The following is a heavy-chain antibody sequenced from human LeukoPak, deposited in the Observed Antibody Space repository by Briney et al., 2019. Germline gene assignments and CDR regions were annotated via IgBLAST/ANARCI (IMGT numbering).Heavy chain of an antibody. CDR2: ISAYNGNT. Sequence: ASVKVSRKSSGYTFTSYGISWVRQAPGQGLEWMGWISAYNGNTNYAQKLQGRVTMTTDTSTSTAYMELRSLRSDDTAVCYCAREYYYDSSGYNIDYWGQGTLVTVSS. J-gene: IGHJ4*02. V-gene: IGHV1-18*01. D-gene: IGHD3-22*01. CDR1: GYTFTSYG. CDR3: AREYYYDSSGYNIDY.